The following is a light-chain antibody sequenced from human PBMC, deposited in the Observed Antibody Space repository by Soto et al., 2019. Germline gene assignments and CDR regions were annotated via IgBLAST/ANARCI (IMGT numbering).Light chain of an antibody. CDR2: EVS. CDR3: SSYTTSDTWV. Sequence: QSALTQPASVSGSPGQSITISCTGTSSDVGDYNYVSWYQQHPGKAPKLMIYEVSNRPSGISNRFSGSKSGNTASLTISGLQAEDEADYYCSSYTTSDTWVFAGGTKVTVL. V-gene: IGLV2-14*01. CDR1: SSDVGDYNY. J-gene: IGLJ3*02.